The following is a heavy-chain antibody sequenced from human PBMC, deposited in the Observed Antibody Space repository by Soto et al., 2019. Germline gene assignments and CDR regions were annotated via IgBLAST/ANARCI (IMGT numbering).Heavy chain of an antibody. J-gene: IGHJ4*02. CDR1: TFIFSTYW. V-gene: IGHV3-7*01. CDR2: IKRDGSET. D-gene: IGHD1-20*01. Sequence: GGSLRLSCAAPTFIFSTYWITWIRQAPGKALDWVSNIKRDGSETHYADSVKGRFTISRDNAKNSLYLQMNSLRVEDTAVYCCGRDGNNWNDFDYGGQGTLVTVSS. CDR3: GRDGNNWNDFDY.